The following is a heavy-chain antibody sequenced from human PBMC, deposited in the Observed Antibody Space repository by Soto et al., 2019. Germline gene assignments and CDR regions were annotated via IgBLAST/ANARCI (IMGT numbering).Heavy chain of an antibody. CDR1: GFTFSTSV. CDR3: PREEFEDGRGHFIY. CDR2: ISYGGVNK. J-gene: IGHJ4*02. D-gene: IGHD3-22*01. Sequence: QVQLVESGGGVVQPGGSLRLSCAASGFTFSTSVMHWVRQAPGKGLEWMAIISYGGVNKYYADSVQGRFTISRDISESTLYLQMNSLRTEDTAVYYCPREEFEDGRGHFIYGGQGTLVSVSS. V-gene: IGHV3-30-3*01.